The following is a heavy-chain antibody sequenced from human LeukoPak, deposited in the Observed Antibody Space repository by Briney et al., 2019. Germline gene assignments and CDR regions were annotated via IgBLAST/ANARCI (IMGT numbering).Heavy chain of an antibody. CDR2: IRHEGSNK. D-gene: IGHD2-2*01. Sequence: GGSLRLSCAASGFTFSSYGMHWVRQAPGKGLEWVAFIRHEGSNKYYADSVKGRFTISRDNSKNTLYLQMNSLRAEDTAVYYCAKDGEGYCGSTRCLGVDYWGQGTLVTVSS. J-gene: IGHJ4*02. V-gene: IGHV3-30*02. CDR1: GFTFSSYG. CDR3: AKDGEGYCGSTRCLGVDY.